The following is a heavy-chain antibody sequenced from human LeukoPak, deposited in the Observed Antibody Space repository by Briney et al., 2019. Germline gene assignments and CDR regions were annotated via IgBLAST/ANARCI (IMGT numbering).Heavy chain of an antibody. CDR1: GFTFSSYS. V-gene: IGHV3-21*01. D-gene: IGHD1-26*01. CDR2: ISSSSSYI. J-gene: IGHJ4*02. Sequence: KPGGSLRLSCAASGFTFSSYSMNWVRQAPGKGLEWVSSISSSSSYIYYADSVKGPFTMSRDNAKNSLYLQMNSLRAEDTAVYYCASNYSGSYYDYWGQGTLVTVSS. CDR3: ASNYSGSYYDY.